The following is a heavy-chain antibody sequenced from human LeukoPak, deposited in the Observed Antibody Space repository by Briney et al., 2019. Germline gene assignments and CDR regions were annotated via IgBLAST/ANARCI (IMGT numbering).Heavy chain of an antibody. D-gene: IGHD6-19*01. CDR3: ARRAPYSSGWAQFDY. V-gene: IGHV3-20*04. CDR2: INWYGGST. Sequence: GGSLRLSCAASGFTFDDYGMSWVRHAPGKGLEWVSGINWYGGSTGYADSVKGRFTISRDNAKNSLYLQMNSLRAEDTALYYCARRAPYSSGWAQFDYWGQGTLVTVSS. CDR1: GFTFDDYG. J-gene: IGHJ4*02.